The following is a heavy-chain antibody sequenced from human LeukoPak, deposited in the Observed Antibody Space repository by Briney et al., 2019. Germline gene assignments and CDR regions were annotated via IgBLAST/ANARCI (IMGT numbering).Heavy chain of an antibody. CDR1: GNYW. CDR2: INSDGSWT. V-gene: IGHV3-74*01. CDR3: ARGSGKSYGIFDY. J-gene: IGHJ4*02. Sequence: GGSLRLSCAASGNYWMHWVRQAPGKGLVWVSHINSDGSWTGYADSVKGRFTISKDNSKNTLYLQMNSLRAEDTAVYYCARGSGKSYGIFDYWGQGTLVTVSS. D-gene: IGHD5-18*01.